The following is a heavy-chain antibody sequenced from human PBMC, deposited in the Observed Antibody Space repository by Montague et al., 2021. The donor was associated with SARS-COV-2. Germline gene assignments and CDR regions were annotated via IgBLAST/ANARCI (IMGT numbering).Heavy chain of an antibody. CDR2: IYFTGKT. D-gene: IGHD1/OR15-1a*01. V-gene: IGHV4-39*02. CDR1: GDSISRSHYF. J-gene: IGHJ3*02. Sequence: SETLSLTCSVSGDSISRSHYFWAWIRQPPGMGLEWNGSIYFTGKTYYHPSLKSRVTISIDTSKNHFSLRLSSVPAADSAVFYCARWGLNNAFDIWGLGTMITVSS. CDR3: ARWGLNNAFDI.